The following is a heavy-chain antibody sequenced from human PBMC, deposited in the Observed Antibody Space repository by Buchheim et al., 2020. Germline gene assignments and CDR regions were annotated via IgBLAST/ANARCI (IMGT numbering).Heavy chain of an antibody. CDR1: GYSFTRYY. V-gene: IGHV1-46*03. CDR3: ARVTVGTTIDY. D-gene: IGHD1-26*01. Sequence: QVHLVQSGAEVKKPGASVKVSCKASGYSFTRYYMQWVRQAPGQGLEWMGIINPNDATTSTAQKFQGRVTMTRDTSTITVYMELSSLRSEDTAVYYCARVTVGTTIDYWGQGTL. J-gene: IGHJ4*02. CDR2: INPNDATT.